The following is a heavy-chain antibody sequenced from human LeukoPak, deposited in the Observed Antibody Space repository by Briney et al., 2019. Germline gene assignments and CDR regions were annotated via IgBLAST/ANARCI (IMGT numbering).Heavy chain of an antibody. J-gene: IGHJ3*02. CDR3: AKAGSAADAFDI. V-gene: IGHV3-9*01. CDR2: ISWNSGSI. D-gene: IGHD2-2*01. Sequence: GRSLRLSCAASGFTFDDYAMHWVRQAPGKGLEWVSGISWNSGSIGYADSVKGRFTISRDSAKNSLYLQMNSLRAEDTALYYCAKAGSAADAFDIWGQGTMVTVSS. CDR1: GFTFDDYA.